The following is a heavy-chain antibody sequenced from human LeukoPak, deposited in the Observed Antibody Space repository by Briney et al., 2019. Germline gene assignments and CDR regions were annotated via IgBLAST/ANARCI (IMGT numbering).Heavy chain of an antibody. J-gene: IGHJ4*02. Sequence: ASXXVSCKASGGTFISYAISWVRQAPGQGLEWMGRIIPIFGTANYAQKFQGRVTITTDESTSTAYMELSSLRSEDTAVYYCARGENYYYDSSGYYTFWGQGTLVTVSS. CDR1: GGTFISYA. CDR3: ARGENYYYDSSGYYTF. CDR2: IIPIFGTA. D-gene: IGHD3-22*01. V-gene: IGHV1-69*05.